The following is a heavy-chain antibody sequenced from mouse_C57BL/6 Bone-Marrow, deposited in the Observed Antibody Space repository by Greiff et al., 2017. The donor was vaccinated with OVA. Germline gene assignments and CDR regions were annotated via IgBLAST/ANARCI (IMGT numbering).Heavy chain of an antibody. V-gene: IGHV1-80*01. CDR2: IYPGDGAT. CDR3: RRGYY. J-gene: IGHJ2*01. Sequence: QVQLQQSGAELVKPGASVEISCKASGYAFTSYRMNWVKQRPGKGLEWIGQIYPGDGATNYNGKFKGKATLTADQSSSTAYMQLSSLTSEYSAVYFCRRGYYWGQGTTLTVSS. CDR1: GYAFTSYR.